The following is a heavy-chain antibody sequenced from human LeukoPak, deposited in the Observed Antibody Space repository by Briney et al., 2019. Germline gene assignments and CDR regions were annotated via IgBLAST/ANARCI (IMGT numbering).Heavy chain of an antibody. CDR1: GFTFTNYW. Sequence: GSLRLSCAASGFTFTNYWMSWVRQAPGKGLEWVANLKQDGSQKYDVDSVKGRFTISRDNAKSSLFLQMNSLKTEDMAVYYCTRLRSGIVELQGRDYWGQGTLVTVSS. CDR2: LKQDGSQK. J-gene: IGHJ4*02. D-gene: IGHD1-26*01. V-gene: IGHV3-7*03. CDR3: TRLRSGIVELQGRDY.